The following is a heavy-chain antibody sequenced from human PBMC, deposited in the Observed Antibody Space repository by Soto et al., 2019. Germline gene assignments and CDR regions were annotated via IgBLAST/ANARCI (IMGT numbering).Heavy chain of an antibody. D-gene: IGHD3-9*01. CDR2: ISSSSSTI. V-gene: IGHV3-48*01. Sequence: GGSLRLSCAASGFTFSSYSMNWVRQAPGKGLEWVSYISSSSSTIYYADSVKGRFTISRDNAKNSLYLQMNSLRAEDTAVYYCASLAPGDFDWLFGTYYYYYMDVWGKGTTVTVSS. CDR3: ASLAPGDFDWLFGTYYYYYMDV. CDR1: GFTFSSYS. J-gene: IGHJ6*03.